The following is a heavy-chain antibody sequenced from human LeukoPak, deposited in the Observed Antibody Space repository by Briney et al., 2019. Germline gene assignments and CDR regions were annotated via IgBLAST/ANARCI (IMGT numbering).Heavy chain of an antibody. CDR3: ASSIAVAGTTKFDY. V-gene: IGHV4-59*01. CDR1: GGSISSYY. CDR2: IYYSRST. D-gene: IGHD6-19*01. J-gene: IGHJ4*02. Sequence: SETLSLTCTVSGGSISSYYWSWIRQPPGQGLEWIGYIYYSRSTNYNPSLKSRVTISVDTSKNQFSLKLSSVTAADTAVYYCASSIAVAGTTKFDYWGQGTLVAVSS.